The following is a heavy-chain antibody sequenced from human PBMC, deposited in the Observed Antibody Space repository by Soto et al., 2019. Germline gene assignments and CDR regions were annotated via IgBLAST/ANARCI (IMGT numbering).Heavy chain of an antibody. J-gene: IGHJ5*01. D-gene: IGHD1-7*01. Sequence: SQTLSLTCAISGDSVSSKSAAWNWIRHSPSRGLEWLGRTYYRSKWSTDYAVSVESRITINPDTSKNQFSLHLNSVTPEDTAVYYCTRALAGNYDSWGQGTLVTVSS. CDR2: TYYRSKWST. CDR1: GDSVSSKSAA. CDR3: TRALAGNYDS. V-gene: IGHV6-1*01.